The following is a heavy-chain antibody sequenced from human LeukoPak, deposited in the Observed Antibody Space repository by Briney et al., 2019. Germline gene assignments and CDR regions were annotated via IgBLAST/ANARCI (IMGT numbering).Heavy chain of an antibody. CDR3: TRDLGLDIVVVPAATAFDI. Sequence: GGSLRLSCTASGFTFGDYAMSWVRQAPGKWLEWVGFIRSKAYGGTTEYAASVKGRFTISRDDSKSIAYLQMNSLKTEDTAVYYCTRDLGLDIVVVPAATAFDIWGQGTMVTVSS. D-gene: IGHD2-2*03. V-gene: IGHV3-49*04. J-gene: IGHJ3*02. CDR2: IRSKAYGGTT. CDR1: GFTFGDYA.